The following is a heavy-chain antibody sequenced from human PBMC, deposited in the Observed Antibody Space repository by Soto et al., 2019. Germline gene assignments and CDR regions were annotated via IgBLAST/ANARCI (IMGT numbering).Heavy chain of an antibody. D-gene: IGHD3-22*01. V-gene: IGHV4-59*01. Sequence: SETLSLTCTVSGGSISGYYWNWIRQPPGKGLEWIGYIYYSGSTNYNPSLKSRVTISVDTSKNQFSLKLSSVTAADTAVYYCARVPHYYDSSGDAFYYFDYWGQGTLVTVSS. CDR3: ARVPHYYDSSGDAFYYFDY. CDR1: GGSISGYY. CDR2: IYYSGST. J-gene: IGHJ4*02.